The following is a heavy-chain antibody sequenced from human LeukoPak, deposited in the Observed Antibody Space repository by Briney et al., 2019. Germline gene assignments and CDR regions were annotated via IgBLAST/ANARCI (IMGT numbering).Heavy chain of an antibody. J-gene: IGHJ4*02. D-gene: IGHD4-17*01. V-gene: IGHV4-39*01. CDR2: IYYSGST. CDR3: ASLGYGDLGY. CDR1: GGSISSSTYY. Sequence: SETLSLTCTVSGGSISSSTYYWGWIRRPPGKGLEWIGSIYYSGSTYYNPSLKSRVTISVDTSKNQFSLKLSSVTAADTAVYYCASLGYGDLGYWGQGTLVTVSS.